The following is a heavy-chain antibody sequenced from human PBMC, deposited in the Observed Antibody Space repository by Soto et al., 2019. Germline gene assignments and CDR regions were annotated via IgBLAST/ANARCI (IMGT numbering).Heavy chain of an antibody. Sequence: QVQLQESGPGLVKPSETLSLNCTVSGGSVGSGRHYWSWIRQPPGKVPEWIGYIHDSGTTNYVSSLKSRVSISADPSRNQFFLKVYSVTAADTAVYYCARGWDAGYWGQGTLVTVSS. D-gene: IGHD6-19*01. CDR3: ARGWDAGY. CDR2: IHDSGTT. CDR1: GGSVGSGRHY. V-gene: IGHV4-61*01. J-gene: IGHJ4*02.